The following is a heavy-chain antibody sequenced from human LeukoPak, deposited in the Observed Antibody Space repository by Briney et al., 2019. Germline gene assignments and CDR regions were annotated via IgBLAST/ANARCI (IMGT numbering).Heavy chain of an antibody. V-gene: IGHV3-23*01. J-gene: IGHJ4*02. CDR3: AKGSRGYTNYFFDY. CDR2: ISGSGAST. CDR1: GFSFIGYA. Sequence: GGSLRLSCASSGFSFIGYAMNWVRQAPGKGLELVSSISGSGASTFYADSVKGRFITSKDTPSNTVYLQMNSLRAEDTAVYYCAKGSRGYTNYFFDYWGQGTLVTVSS. D-gene: IGHD6-13*01.